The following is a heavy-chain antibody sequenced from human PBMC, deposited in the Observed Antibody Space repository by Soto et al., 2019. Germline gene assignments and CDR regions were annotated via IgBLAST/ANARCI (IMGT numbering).Heavy chain of an antibody. J-gene: IGHJ4*02. V-gene: IGHV3-23*01. CDR1: GYTFSSYA. D-gene: IGHD3-10*01. CDR2: ISGGGETT. CDR3: AFNSGSGSYYFDY. Sequence: EVKLLESGGGLVQPGGSLRLSCAASGYTFSSYAMWWVRQAPGKGLECVSAISGGGETTYYADSVKGRFTISRDNSKNTLYLQMNSLSAEDTAVYYCAFNSGSGSYYFDYWGQGTLVTVSS.